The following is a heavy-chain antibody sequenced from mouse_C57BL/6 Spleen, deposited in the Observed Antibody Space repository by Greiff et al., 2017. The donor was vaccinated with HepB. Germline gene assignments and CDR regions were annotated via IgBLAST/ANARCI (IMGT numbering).Heavy chain of an antibody. J-gene: IGHJ3*01. V-gene: IGHV1-52*01. CDR2: IDPSDSET. CDR3: ARPYDGFPTWFAY. CDR1: GYTFTSYW. Sequence: VQLKQPGAELVRPGSSVKLSCKASGYTFTSYWMHWVKQRPIQGLEWIGNIDPSDSETHYNQKFKDKATLTVDKSSSTAYMQLSSLTSEDSAVYYCARPYDGFPTWFAYWGQGTLVTVSA. D-gene: IGHD2-3*01.